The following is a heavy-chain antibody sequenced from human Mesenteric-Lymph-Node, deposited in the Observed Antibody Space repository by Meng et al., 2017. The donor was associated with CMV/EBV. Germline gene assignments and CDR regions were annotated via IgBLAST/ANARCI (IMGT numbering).Heavy chain of an antibody. V-gene: IGHV5-51*01. D-gene: IGHD2-2*01. CDR3: GRRGSSTSFIDY. CDR1: GYTFTNYC. CDR2: ISPSDSDT. J-gene: IGHJ4*02. Sequence: CEVSGYTFTNYCLAWVRQMPGKGLELVGLISPSDSDTRYSPSFQGQVTISADKSVSSAYLHWSSLKASDSAVYYCGRRGSSTSFIDYWGQGTLVTVSS.